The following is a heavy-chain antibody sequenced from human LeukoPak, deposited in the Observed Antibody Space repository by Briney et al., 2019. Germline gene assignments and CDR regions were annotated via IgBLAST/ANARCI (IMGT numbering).Heavy chain of an antibody. CDR1: GGSISSGGFS. V-gene: IGHV4-31*03. CDR2: IYYSGST. Sequence: SETLSLTCTVSGGSISSGGFSWSWFRRHPGKGLEWIGYIYYSGSTYYNPSLRSRVTISVDTSKNHFSLKLSSVTAADTAVYYCARVEAAGKPEYNWFDPWGQGTLVTVSS. D-gene: IGHD6-13*01. J-gene: IGHJ5*02. CDR3: ARVEAAGKPEYNWFDP.